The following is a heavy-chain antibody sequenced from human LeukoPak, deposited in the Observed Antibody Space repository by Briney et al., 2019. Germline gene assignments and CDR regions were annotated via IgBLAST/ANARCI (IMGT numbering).Heavy chain of an antibody. Sequence: VASVKVSCKASGYTFTGYYMHWVRQAPGQGLEWMGWINPNSGGTNYAQKFQGRVTMTRDTSISTAYMELSRLRSDDTAVYYCARDTSSSWITLYYFDYWGQGTLVTVSS. CDR2: INPNSGGT. J-gene: IGHJ4*02. CDR3: ARDTSSSWITLYYFDY. D-gene: IGHD6-13*01. CDR1: GYTFTGYY. V-gene: IGHV1-2*02.